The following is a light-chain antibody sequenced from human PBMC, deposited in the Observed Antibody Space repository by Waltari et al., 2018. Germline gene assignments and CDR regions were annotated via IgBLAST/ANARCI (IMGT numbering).Light chain of an antibody. CDR1: HSVSSSY. J-gene: IGKJ4*01. V-gene: IGKV3-20*01. CDR2: DTS. CDR3: QQFGNSVVT. Sequence: EAELTQSPGTLSLSPGARVTLSCRASHSVSSSYLAWDQQKPGQAPRLLIYDTSTRATGIPDRFSGSGSGTDFTLTISRLEPEDFAVYYCQQFGNSVVTYGGGAKVEIK.